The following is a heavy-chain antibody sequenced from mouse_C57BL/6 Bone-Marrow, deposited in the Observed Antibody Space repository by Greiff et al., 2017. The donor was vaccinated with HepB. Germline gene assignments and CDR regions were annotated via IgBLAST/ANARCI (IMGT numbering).Heavy chain of an antibody. CDR2: ISNGGGST. Sequence: EVKLVESGGGLVQPGGSLKLSCAASGFTFSDYYMYWVRQTPEKRLEWVAYISNGGGSTYYPDTVKGRFTISRDNAKNTLYLQMSRLKSEDTAMYYCARRVPYYGSSYGYFDVWGTGTTVTVSS. V-gene: IGHV5-12*01. CDR1: GFTFSDYY. D-gene: IGHD1-1*01. J-gene: IGHJ1*03. CDR3: ARRVPYYGSSYGYFDV.